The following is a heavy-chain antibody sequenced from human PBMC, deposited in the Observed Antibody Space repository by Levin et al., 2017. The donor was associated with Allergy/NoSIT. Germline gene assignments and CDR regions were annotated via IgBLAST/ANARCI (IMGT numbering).Heavy chain of an antibody. CDR2: ISVHSDGI. Sequence: SCVASGVTFRNFAMSWVRQVPGSGLQGVSVISVHSDGIQYADSVKGRFIISRDNSKNTLYLHMSSLRAEDTAVYYCGSSDCSGGTCYYDYWGQGTLVTVSS. CDR3: GSSDCSGGTCYYDY. D-gene: IGHD2-15*01. V-gene: IGHV3-23*01. CDR1: GVTFRNFA. J-gene: IGHJ4*02.